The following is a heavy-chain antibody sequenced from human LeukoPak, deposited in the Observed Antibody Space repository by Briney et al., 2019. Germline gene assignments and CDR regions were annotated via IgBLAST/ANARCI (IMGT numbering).Heavy chain of an antibody. CDR2: ISGSGGST. D-gene: IGHD3-10*01. V-gene: IGHV3-23*01. Sequence: GGSLRLSCAASGFTFSSYGMSWVRQAPGKGLEWVSAISGSGGSTYYADSVKGRFTISRDNSKNTLYLQMNSLGAEDTAVYYCAKHAMVRGVIVYYYGMDVWGQGTTVTVSS. J-gene: IGHJ6*02. CDR1: GFTFSSYG. CDR3: AKHAMVRGVIVYYYGMDV.